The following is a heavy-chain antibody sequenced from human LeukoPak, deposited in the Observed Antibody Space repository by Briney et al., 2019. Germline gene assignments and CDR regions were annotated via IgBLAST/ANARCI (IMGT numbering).Heavy chain of an antibody. V-gene: IGHV3-48*04. J-gene: IGHJ4*02. Sequence: PRGSPRLSCAASGFTFSSYSISWIRQAPREGLEWVSYISSSGSTIYYADSVKGRFTISRDNAKNSLYLQMNSLRAEDTAVYYCARGSPRWTTVTKGYFDYWGQGTLVTVSS. CDR1: GFTFSSYS. CDR2: ISSSGSTI. CDR3: ARGSPRWTTVTKGYFDY. D-gene: IGHD4-17*01.